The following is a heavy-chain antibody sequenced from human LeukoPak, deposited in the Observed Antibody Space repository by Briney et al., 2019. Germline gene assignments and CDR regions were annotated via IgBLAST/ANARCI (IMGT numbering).Heavy chain of an antibody. D-gene: IGHD6-19*01. CDR2: ISYDGSNK. Sequence: SCKASGYTFPSYFMHWVRQAPGKGLEWVAVISYDGSNKYYADSVKGRFTISRDNSKNTLYLQMNSLRAEDTAVYYCARDSSGWFVGYLFDYWGQGTLVTVSS. CDR3: ARDSSGWFVGYLFDY. CDR1: GYTFPSYF. J-gene: IGHJ4*02. V-gene: IGHV3-30-3*01.